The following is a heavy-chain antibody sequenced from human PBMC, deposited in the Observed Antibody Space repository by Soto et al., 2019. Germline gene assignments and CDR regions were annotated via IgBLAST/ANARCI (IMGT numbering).Heavy chain of an antibody. D-gene: IGHD3-3*01. Sequence: SVKVSCKASRGTFSSYAISWVRQAPGQGLEWMGGIIPIFGTANYAQKFQGRVTITADESTSTAYMELSSLRSEDTAVYYCARDVVRFLEWFHSDINYYGMDVWGQGTTVTVSS. J-gene: IGHJ6*02. CDR2: IIPIFGTA. CDR3: ARDVVRFLEWFHSDINYYGMDV. V-gene: IGHV1-69*13. CDR1: RGTFSSYA.